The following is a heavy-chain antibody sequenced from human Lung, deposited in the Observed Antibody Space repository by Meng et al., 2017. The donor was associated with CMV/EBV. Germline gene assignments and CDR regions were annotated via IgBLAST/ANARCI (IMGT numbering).Heavy chain of an antibody. J-gene: IGHJ6*02. CDR2: IIPIFGTA. Sequence: SVKVSCKASGGTFSSYAISWVRQAPGQGLEWMGGIIPIFGTANYAQKFQGRVTITTDESTSTAYMELSSLRSEDTAVYYCARGGGVAYSFGMDVWGQGTTVTVSS. CDR3: ARGGGVAYSFGMDV. V-gene: IGHV1-69*05. CDR1: GGTFSSYA. D-gene: IGHD2-15*01.